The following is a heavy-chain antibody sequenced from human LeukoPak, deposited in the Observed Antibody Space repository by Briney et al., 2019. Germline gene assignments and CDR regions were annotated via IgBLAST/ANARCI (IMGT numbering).Heavy chain of an antibody. CDR3: ARRVGATVDY. Sequence: ASVKVSCKASGYTFTSYGISWVRQAPGQGLEWVGWISAYNDNTNYAQKLQGRVTMTTDTSTSTAYMELRSLRSEDTAVYYCARRVGATVDYWGQGTLVTVSS. CDR1: GYTFTSYG. V-gene: IGHV1-18*01. J-gene: IGHJ4*02. D-gene: IGHD1-26*01. CDR2: ISAYNDNT.